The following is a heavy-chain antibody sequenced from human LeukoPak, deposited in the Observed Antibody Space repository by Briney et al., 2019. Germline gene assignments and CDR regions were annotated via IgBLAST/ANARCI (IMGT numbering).Heavy chain of an antibody. V-gene: IGHV4-59*01. CDR3: VRVQADGHSDI. Sequence: SETLSLTCTVSGGSISNYHWSWIREPPGKGLGWIGYIYYRGSTKYNPSLESRVTISVDMSKNQFSLKLNSVTAADTAVYYCVRVQADGHSDIWGQGTMVTVSS. CDR1: GGSISNYH. J-gene: IGHJ3*02. CDR2: IYYRGST. D-gene: IGHD5-24*01.